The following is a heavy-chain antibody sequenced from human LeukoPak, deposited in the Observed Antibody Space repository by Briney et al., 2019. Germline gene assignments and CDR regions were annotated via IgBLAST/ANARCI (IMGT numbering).Heavy chain of an antibody. J-gene: IGHJ6*02. CDR1: GGSVRGFY. D-gene: IGHD3-10*01. V-gene: IGHV4-59*02. CDR3: ARADYGSGSPYYYGMDV. Sequence: SETLSLTCTVSGGSVRGFYWSWIRQPPGKGLEWIGYIYYTGSTNYCPSLKSRVTISLDSSKNQFSLTLTSVTAADTAVYYCARADYGSGSPYYYGMDVWGQGTTFTVSS. CDR2: IYYTGST.